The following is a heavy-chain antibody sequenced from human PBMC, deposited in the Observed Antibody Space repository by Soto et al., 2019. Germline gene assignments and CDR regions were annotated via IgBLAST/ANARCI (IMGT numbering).Heavy chain of an antibody. CDR1: EFTLSNDW. CDR3: AKGGRQWLVTSDFNY. J-gene: IGHJ4*02. D-gene: IGHD6-19*01. CDR2: IKYDGGKT. Sequence: GGSLRLSCEASEFTLSNDWMSWVRQAPGKSLEFVANIKYDGGKTYFLDSVKGRFTISRDSSKNTVSLEMTSLRAEDTAVYYCAKGGRQWLVTSDFNYWGQGALVTVSS. V-gene: IGHV3-7*01.